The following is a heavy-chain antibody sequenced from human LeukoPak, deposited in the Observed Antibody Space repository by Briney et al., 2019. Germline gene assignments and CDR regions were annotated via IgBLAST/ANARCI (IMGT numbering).Heavy chain of an antibody. Sequence: PGGSLRLSCAASGFMFSSSGMNWVRQAPGKGLEWVSFISISSTNIYYADSVKGRFTISRDNAKNTLYLQMNSLRAEDTAVYYCARAEYSYGSTGQDFDYWGQGTLVTVSS. CDR2: ISISSTNI. V-gene: IGHV3-48*04. J-gene: IGHJ4*02. CDR3: ARAEYSYGSTGQDFDY. CDR1: GFMFSSSG. D-gene: IGHD5-18*01.